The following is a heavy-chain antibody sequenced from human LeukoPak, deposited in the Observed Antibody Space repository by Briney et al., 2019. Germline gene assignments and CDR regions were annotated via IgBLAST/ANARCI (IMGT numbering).Heavy chain of an antibody. J-gene: IGHJ4*02. Sequence: PSGTLSLTCGVSGGSISSTNWWSWVRQPPGQGLEWIGEVSLSGVTNYNPSLKSRVTMSLDRSKNHLSLTLTSVTAADTAVYYCSRESGAFSPFGYWGQGTLVTVSS. D-gene: IGHD1-26*01. CDR3: SRESGAFSPFGY. V-gene: IGHV4-4*02. CDR2: VSLSGVT. CDR1: GGSISSTNW.